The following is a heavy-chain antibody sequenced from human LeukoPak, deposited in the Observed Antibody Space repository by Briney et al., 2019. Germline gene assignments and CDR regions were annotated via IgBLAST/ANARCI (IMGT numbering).Heavy chain of an antibody. CDR3: AKDVSRITGTSGAFDI. CDR1: GFTFDDYA. Sequence: GRSLRLSCAASGFTFDDYAMHRVRQAPGKGLEWVSGISWNSGSIGYADSVKGRFTISRDNAKNSLYLQMNSLRAEDTALYYCAKDVSRITGTSGAFDIWGQGTMVTVSS. V-gene: IGHV3-9*01. D-gene: IGHD1-7*01. J-gene: IGHJ3*02. CDR2: ISWNSGSI.